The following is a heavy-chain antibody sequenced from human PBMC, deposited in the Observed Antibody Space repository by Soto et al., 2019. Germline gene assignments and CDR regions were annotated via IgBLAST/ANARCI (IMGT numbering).Heavy chain of an antibody. D-gene: IGHD6-13*01. CDR2: IYTSGST. CDR1: GGSISSCY. V-gene: IGHV4-4*07. Sequence: SETLSLTCTVSGGSISSCYWSWIRQPAGKGLEWIGRIYTSGSTNYNPSLKSRVTMSVDTSKNQFSLKLSSVTAADTAVYYCARIAAAGAHFDYWGQGTLVTVSS. J-gene: IGHJ4*02. CDR3: ARIAAAGAHFDY.